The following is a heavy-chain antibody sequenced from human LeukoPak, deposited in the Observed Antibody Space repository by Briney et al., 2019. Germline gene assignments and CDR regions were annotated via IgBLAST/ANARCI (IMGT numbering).Heavy chain of an antibody. Sequence: SETLSLTCTVSRGSISNYYWSWIRQPPGKGLEWIGYIQSSGSTNYNPSLKSRVTMSVDTSKNQFSLRLSSVTAADTAVYYCARALGRSLITMVRGVRWFDPWGQGTLVTVSS. D-gene: IGHD3-10*01. CDR1: RGSISNYY. J-gene: IGHJ5*02. CDR3: ARALGRSLITMVRGVRWFDP. CDR2: IQSSGST. V-gene: IGHV4-59*12.